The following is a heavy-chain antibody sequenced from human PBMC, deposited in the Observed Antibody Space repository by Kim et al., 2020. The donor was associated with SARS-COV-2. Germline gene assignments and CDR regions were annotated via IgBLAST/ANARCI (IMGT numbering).Heavy chain of an antibody. V-gene: IGHV3-23*01. J-gene: IGHJ4*02. CDR2: ISTRGDSP. CDR3: AKDGATLDYNTEWYY. D-gene: IGHD3-10*01. CDR1: GFTFSSYV. Sequence: GGSLRLSCAASGFTFSSYVMSWVRQAPGKGLEWVSSISTRGDSPYYADSVKGRFTISRDNSKNTLYVQMNSLRAEDTAIYYCAKDGATLDYNTEWYYWGQGTLVTVSS.